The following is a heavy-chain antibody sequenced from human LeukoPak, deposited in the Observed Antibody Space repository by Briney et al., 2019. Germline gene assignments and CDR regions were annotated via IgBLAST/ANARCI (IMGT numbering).Heavy chain of an antibody. J-gene: IGHJ6*03. CDR2: MNPNSGNT. CDR3: ARPHYDFWSGYSYYYYYYMDV. V-gene: IGHV1-8*01. Sequence: ASVKVSCKASGYTFTSYDINWVRQATGQGLEWMGWMNPNSGNTGYTQKFQGRVTMTRNTSLSTAYMELSSLRSEDTAVYYCARPHYDFWSGYSYYYYYYMDVWGKGTTVTVSS. D-gene: IGHD3-3*01. CDR1: GYTFTSYD.